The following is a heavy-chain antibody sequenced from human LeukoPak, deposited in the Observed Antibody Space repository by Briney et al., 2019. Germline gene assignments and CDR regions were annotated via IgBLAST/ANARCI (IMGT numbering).Heavy chain of an antibody. D-gene: IGHD4-11*01. V-gene: IGHV3-30-3*01. CDR3: ARDLPATVTTYYYGMDV. J-gene: IGHJ6*02. CDR2: ISKGGTNK. CDR1: GFTFSTYS. Sequence: QPGRSLGLSCAASGFTFSTYSLHWVRQAPGKGLEWVAVISKGGTNKYYADSVKGRFTNSRDNSKNTLYMQMNSLRPEDTAVYFCARDLPATVTTYYYGMDVWGQGTTVTVSS.